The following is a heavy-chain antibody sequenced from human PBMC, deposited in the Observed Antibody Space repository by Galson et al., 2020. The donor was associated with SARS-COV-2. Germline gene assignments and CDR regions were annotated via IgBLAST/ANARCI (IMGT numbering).Heavy chain of an antibody. J-gene: IGHJ4*02. Sequence: GESLKISCAASGFTFSSYGMHWVRQAPGKGLAWVAVIWYDGSNKYYADSVKGRFTISRDNSKNTLYLQMNSLRAEDTAVYYCATQITMVRGNDYWGQGTLVTVSS. CDR1: GFTFSSYG. CDR2: IWYDGSNK. D-gene: IGHD3-10*01. V-gene: IGHV3-33*01. CDR3: ATQITMVRGNDY.